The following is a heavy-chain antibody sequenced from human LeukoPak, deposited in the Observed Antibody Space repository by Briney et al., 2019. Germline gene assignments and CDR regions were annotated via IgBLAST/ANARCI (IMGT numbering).Heavy chain of an antibody. Sequence: GGSLRLSCAASEFTFSSYWMSWVRQAPGKGLEWVANIKQDGGEKYYLDSVKGRFTISRDDSKNMVYLQMNSLRAEDTAVYFCAREGYSSGWFRLWGQGTLVTVSS. J-gene: IGHJ4*02. CDR3: AREGYSSGWFRL. D-gene: IGHD6-19*01. V-gene: IGHV3-7*03. CDR1: EFTFSSYW. CDR2: IKQDGGEK.